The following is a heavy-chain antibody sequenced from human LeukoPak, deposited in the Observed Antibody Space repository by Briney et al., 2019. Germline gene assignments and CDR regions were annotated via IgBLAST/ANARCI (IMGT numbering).Heavy chain of an antibody. CDR2: LWFDGSNK. CDR3: ARDSSGTQSYFDF. CDR1: GFSSSSFG. D-gene: IGHD1-26*01. V-gene: IGHV3-33*01. J-gene: IGHJ4*02. Sequence: GRSLRLSCAASGFSSSSFGMHWVRQAPGKGLEWVAVLWFDGSNKYYADSVKGRFTISRDNSKNTLYLQMNSLRAEDTSVYYCARDSSGTQSYFDFWGQGTLVTVSS.